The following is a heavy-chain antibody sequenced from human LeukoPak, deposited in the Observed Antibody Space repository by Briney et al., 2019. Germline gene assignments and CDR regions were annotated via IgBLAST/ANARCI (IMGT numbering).Heavy chain of an antibody. CDR1: GFSFSSAT. CDR2: LSGSGRLI. V-gene: IGHV3-21*06. Sequence: PGGSVRLSCAACGFSFSSATMNWVRQAPGKALEWVSSLSGSGRLIWYAGSVKGRFTISRDNAANSLFLQMNSLRVEDTAVYYCARGGVINWPFDYWGQGTLVTVSS. D-gene: IGHD1-1*01. J-gene: IGHJ4*02. CDR3: ARGGVINWPFDY.